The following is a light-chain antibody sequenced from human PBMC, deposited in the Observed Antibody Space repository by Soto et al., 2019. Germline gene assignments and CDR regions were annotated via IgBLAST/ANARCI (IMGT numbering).Light chain of an antibody. CDR1: SSDVGGYNY. CDR2: DVS. J-gene: IGLJ2*01. V-gene: IGLV2-14*01. Sequence: ALTQPASVSGSPGQSITISCTGTSSDVGGYNYVSWYQQHPGKAPKLMIYDVSNRPSGVSNRFSGSKSGNTASLTISGLQAEDEADYYCSSYTRSSTLYVVFAGGTKLTVL. CDR3: SSYTRSSTLYVV.